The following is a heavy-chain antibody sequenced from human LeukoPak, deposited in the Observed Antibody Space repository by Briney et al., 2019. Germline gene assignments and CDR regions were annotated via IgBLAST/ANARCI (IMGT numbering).Heavy chain of an antibody. Sequence: GESLKIPCKGSGYTFTIYWIGWVRQMPGKGLEWMGIIYPGDSDTKYSPSLQGQVTISVDKSISTAYLQWNSLKASDTAMYYCARGLSSISNWFDPWGQGTLVTVSS. CDR3: ARGLSSISNWFDP. V-gene: IGHV5-51*01. D-gene: IGHD3-16*02. J-gene: IGHJ5*02. CDR2: IYPGDSDT. CDR1: GYTFTIYW.